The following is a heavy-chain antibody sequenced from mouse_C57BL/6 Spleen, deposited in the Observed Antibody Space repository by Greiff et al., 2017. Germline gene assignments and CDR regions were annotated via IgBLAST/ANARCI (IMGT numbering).Heavy chain of an antibody. Sequence: QVQLQQPGAELVKPGASVKMSCKASGYTFTSYWITWVKQRPGQGLEWIGDIYPGSGSTNYNEKFKSKATLTVDTSSSTAYMQLSSLTSEDSAVYYCAREFHYYGSSYDAMDYWGQGTSVTVSS. CDR1: GYTFTSYW. CDR2: IYPGSGST. V-gene: IGHV1-55*01. CDR3: AREFHYYGSSYDAMDY. J-gene: IGHJ4*01. D-gene: IGHD1-1*01.